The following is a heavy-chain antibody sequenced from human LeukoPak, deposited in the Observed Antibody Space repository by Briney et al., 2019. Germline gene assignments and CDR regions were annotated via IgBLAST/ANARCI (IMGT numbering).Heavy chain of an antibody. Sequence: GGSLRPSCAASGFTFSIYAMSWVRQGPGKGLEWVAAISGSGGSTYYADSVKGRFTISRDNSKDTLFLQMNSLRAEDTAVYYCAKYCTSTSCYGNTYYGMDVWGQGTTVTVSS. CDR3: AKYCTSTSCYGNTYYGMDV. CDR2: ISGSGGST. CDR1: GFTFSIYA. V-gene: IGHV3-23*01. J-gene: IGHJ6*02. D-gene: IGHD2-2*01.